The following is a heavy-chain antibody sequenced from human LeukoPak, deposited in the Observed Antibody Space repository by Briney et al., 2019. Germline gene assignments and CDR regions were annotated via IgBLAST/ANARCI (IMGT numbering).Heavy chain of an antibody. J-gene: IGHJ4*02. CDR2: ISYDGSNK. V-gene: IGHV3-30*18. D-gene: IGHD6-19*01. CDR1: GFAFSSYG. Sequence: GRSLRLSCGASGFAFSSYGIHWVRQAPGKGLEWVAVISYDGSNKYYADSVKGRFTISRDNSKNTLYLQMNSLRAEDTAVYYCAKDQEWLANIDYWGQGTLVTVSS. CDR3: AKDQEWLANIDY.